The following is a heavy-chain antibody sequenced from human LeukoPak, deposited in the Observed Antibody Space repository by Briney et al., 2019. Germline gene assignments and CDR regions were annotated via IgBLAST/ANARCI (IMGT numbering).Heavy chain of an antibody. CDR3: ARVGRSGWTVDY. V-gene: IGHV3-48*04. J-gene: IGHJ4*02. Sequence: GGSLRLSCAASGFDFSTYSIDWVRQAPGKGLEWVSYISSSSSNIYHADSVKGRFTISRDIAKNSLHLQMNSLRAEDTAVYYCARVGRSGWTVDYWGQGTLVTVSS. D-gene: IGHD6-19*01. CDR1: GFDFSTYS. CDR2: ISSSSSNI.